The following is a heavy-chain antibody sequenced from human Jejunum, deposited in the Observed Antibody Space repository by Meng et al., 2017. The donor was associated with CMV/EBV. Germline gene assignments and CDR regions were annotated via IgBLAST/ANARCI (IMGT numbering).Heavy chain of an antibody. Sequence: QVQLQESGPGLVKPSETLSLPCSVSGGPITSYFWSWIRQPAGKGMEWIGRMSSSGSTYYNPSLKSRVTMSMDTAKNQFSLKLTSVTAADTAMYYCARDSSTSFDYWGQGTLVT. J-gene: IGHJ4*02. CDR3: ARDSSTSFDY. V-gene: IGHV4-4*07. CDR1: GGPITSYF. CDR2: MSSSGST.